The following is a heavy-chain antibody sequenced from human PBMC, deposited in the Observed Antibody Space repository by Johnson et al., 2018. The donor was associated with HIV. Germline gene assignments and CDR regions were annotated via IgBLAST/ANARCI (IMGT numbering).Heavy chain of an antibody. D-gene: IGHD5-12*01. J-gene: IGHJ3*02. CDR1: GFAVSSNY. CDR2: LYSAGSA. CDR3: AKVRWLRLDNEAFDS. V-gene: IGHV3-66*02. Sequence: VQLVESGGGLVRPGGSLRLSCAASGFAVSSNYMNWVRQTPGKGLEWVSILYSAGSAYYADSVKGRFTISRDNSKNTLYLQMHSLRLEDTAVYYCAKVRWLRLDNEAFDSWGQGTMVTVS.